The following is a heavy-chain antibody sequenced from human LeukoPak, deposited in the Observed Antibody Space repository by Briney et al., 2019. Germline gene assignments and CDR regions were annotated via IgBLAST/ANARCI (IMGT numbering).Heavy chain of an antibody. V-gene: IGHV4-38-2*01. CDR1: GGSFSGYY. CDR2: IYHSGST. Sequence: SETLSLTCAVYGGSFSGYYWGWIRQPPGKGLEWIGSIYHSGSTYYNPSLKSRVTISVDTSKNQFSLKLSSVTAADTAVYYCARLEVVVVAATRSTAFDIWGQGTIVTVSS. CDR3: ARLEVVVVAATRSTAFDI. D-gene: IGHD2-15*01. J-gene: IGHJ3*02.